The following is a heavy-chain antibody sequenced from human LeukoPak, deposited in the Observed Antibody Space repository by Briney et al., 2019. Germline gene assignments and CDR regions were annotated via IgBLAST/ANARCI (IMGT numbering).Heavy chain of an antibody. CDR3: AKTLGYCSSTSCSHYYYYGMDV. CDR1: GFTFSSYA. V-gene: IGHV3-23*01. CDR2: ISGSGGST. D-gene: IGHD2-2*01. J-gene: IGHJ6*02. Sequence: GGSLRLSCAASGFTFSSYAMSWVRQAPGKGLEWVSAISGSGGSTYYADSVKGRFTISRDNSKNTLYLQMNSLRAEDTAVYYCAKTLGYCSSTSCSHYYYYGMDVWGQGTTVTVSS.